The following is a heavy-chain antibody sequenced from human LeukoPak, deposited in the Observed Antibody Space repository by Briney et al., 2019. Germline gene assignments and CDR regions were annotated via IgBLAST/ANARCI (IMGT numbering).Heavy chain of an antibody. CDR3: ASGVVVTAIPRKNGGYYYMDV. Sequence: ASVKVSCKASGGTFSSYAISWVRQAPGQGPEWMGGIIPIFGTANYAQTFQGRVTITTDESTSTAYMELSSLRSEDTAVYYCASGVVVTAIPRKNGGYYYMDVWGKGTTVTVSS. J-gene: IGHJ6*03. V-gene: IGHV1-69*05. D-gene: IGHD2-21*02. CDR1: GGTFSSYA. CDR2: IIPIFGTA.